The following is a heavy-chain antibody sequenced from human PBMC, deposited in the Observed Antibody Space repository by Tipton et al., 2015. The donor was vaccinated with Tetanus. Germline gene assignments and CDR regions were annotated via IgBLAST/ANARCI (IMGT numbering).Heavy chain of an antibody. CDR3: ARDGGSYYTDC. D-gene: IGHD1-26*01. Sequence: QLVQSGAEVKKPGSSVKVSCKASGGSFRQYALNWVRQAPGQGLEWMGGIIPGVTTANYAQKFQGRVTMTRDTSTSTVYMELSSLRSEDMSVYYCARDGGSYYTDCWGQGTLVTVSS. CDR2: IIPGVTTA. J-gene: IGHJ4*02. CDR1: GGSFRQYA. V-gene: IGHV1-69*06.